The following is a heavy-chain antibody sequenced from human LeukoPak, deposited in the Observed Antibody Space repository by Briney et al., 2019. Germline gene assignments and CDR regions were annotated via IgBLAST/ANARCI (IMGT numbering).Heavy chain of an antibody. J-gene: IGHJ3*02. CDR2: IYTSGST. V-gene: IGHV4-4*09. CDR1: GGSISSYY. Sequence: KSSETLSLTCTVSGGSISSYYWGWIRQPPGKGLEWIGYIYTSGSTNYNPSLKSRVTISVDTSKNQFSLKLSSVTAADTAVYYRASSGQRDAFDNWGQGTMVTVSS. CDR3: ASSGQRDAFDN.